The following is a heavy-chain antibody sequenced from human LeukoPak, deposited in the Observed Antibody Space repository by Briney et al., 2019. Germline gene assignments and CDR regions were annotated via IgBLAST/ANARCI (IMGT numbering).Heavy chain of an antibody. V-gene: IGHV3-21*01. Sequence: GGSLRLSCAASGFTFSSYSMNWVRQAPGKGLEWVSSISSSSSYIYYADSVKGRFTISRDNAKNSLYLQMNSLRAEDTAVYYCARPPTRYSSSWYFDYWGQGTLVTVSS. CDR2: ISSSSSYI. D-gene: IGHD6-13*01. CDR3: ARPPTRYSSSWYFDY. CDR1: GFTFSSYS. J-gene: IGHJ4*02.